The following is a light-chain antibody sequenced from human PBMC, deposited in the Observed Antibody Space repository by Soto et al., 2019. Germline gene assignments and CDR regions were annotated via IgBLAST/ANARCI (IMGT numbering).Light chain of an antibody. J-gene: IGLJ1*01. V-gene: IGLV2-14*01. CDR1: SSDVGGYSY. CDR3: ASYASSSTYV. CDR2: DVS. Sequence: SALTQPASVSWSPGQSIAISCTGTSSDVGGYSYVSWYQQQPGKAPKLVISDVSNRPSGVSDRFSGSKSGNTASLTISGLLTADEADYYCASYASSSTYVFGTGTKVTVL.